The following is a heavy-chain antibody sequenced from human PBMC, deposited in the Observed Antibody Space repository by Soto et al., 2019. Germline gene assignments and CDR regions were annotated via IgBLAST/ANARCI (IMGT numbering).Heavy chain of an antibody. CDR1: GFTFSSYS. V-gene: IGHV3-21*01. J-gene: IGHJ6*02. CDR2: ISSSSSYI. D-gene: IGHD3-3*01. Sequence: VRLSCAASGFTFSSYSMHWVRQAPGKGLEWVSSISSSSSYIYYADSVKGRFTISRDNAKNSLYLQMNSLRAEDTAVYYCASYAIFRVVTPHGMDVWGPGTTVTGSS. CDR3: ASYAIFRVVTPHGMDV.